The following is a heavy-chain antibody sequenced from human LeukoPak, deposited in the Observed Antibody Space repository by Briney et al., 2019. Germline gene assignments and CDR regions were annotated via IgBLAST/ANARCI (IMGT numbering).Heavy chain of an antibody. CDR2: ISTYNGNT. Sequence: ASVKVSCKTSGYTFTSYGISWVRQAPGQGLEWMGWISTYNGNTNYAQKLQGRVTMTTDTSTTTAYMEPRSLRSDDSAVYYCARRGGQLWPLDHWGQGTLVTVSS. CDR1: GYTFTSYG. V-gene: IGHV1-18*04. D-gene: IGHD5-18*01. J-gene: IGHJ4*02. CDR3: ARRGGQLWPLDH.